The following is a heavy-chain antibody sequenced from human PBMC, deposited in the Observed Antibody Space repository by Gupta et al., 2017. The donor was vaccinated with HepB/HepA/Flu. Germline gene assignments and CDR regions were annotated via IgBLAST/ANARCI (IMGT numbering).Heavy chain of an antibody. V-gene: IGHV4-34*01. Sequence: VQLQQGGAGLFKPSETLSLTCAVYGGSFSAYYWSWFRQPPGKGLEWIGEINHSGSTNYSPSLKSPVTISVDTSKNQFSLKLSSVTAADTAVYYCARGRVIVSDHNWFDPWGQGTLVTVSS. CDR2: INHSGST. CDR3: ARGRVIVSDHNWFDP. D-gene: IGHD3-22*01. CDR1: GGSFSAYY. J-gene: IGHJ5*02.